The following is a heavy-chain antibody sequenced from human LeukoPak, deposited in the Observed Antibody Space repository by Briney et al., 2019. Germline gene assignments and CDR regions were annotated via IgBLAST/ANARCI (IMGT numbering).Heavy chain of an antibody. V-gene: IGHV4-34*01. J-gene: IGHJ4*02. Sequence: SETLSLTCAVYGGSFNGYYWSWIRQPPGKGLEWIGEINHSGSTNYNPSLKSRVTISVDTSKNQYSLKLSSVAAADTAVYYCARVLGESSAYYFDYWGQGTLVTVSS. CDR3: ARVLGESSAYYFDY. CDR1: GGSFNGYY. D-gene: IGHD3-16*01. CDR2: INHSGST.